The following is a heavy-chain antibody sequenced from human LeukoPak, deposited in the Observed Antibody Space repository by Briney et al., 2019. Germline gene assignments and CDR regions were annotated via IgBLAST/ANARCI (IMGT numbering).Heavy chain of an antibody. D-gene: IGHD3-3*01. CDR3: ARDGVVTPYYFDY. V-gene: IGHV1-18*01. J-gene: IGHJ4*02. CDR2: ISGYSGDT. Sequence: ASVKVSCKTSGYIFTSYGISWVRHAPGQGIEWMGWISGYSGDTNYAQKLQGRVTMTTDTSTSTDYMELRSLRSDDTAVYYCARDGVVTPYYFDYWGQGTPVTVS. CDR1: GYIFTSYG.